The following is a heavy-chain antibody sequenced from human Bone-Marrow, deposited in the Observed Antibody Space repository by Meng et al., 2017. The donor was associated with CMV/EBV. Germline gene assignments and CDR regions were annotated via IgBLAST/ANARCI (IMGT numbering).Heavy chain of an antibody. V-gene: IGHV1-18*01. J-gene: IGHJ6*02. CDR1: GYTFSSYG. CDR2: ISIYTGNA. D-gene: IGHD2-2*02. Sequence: ASVKVSCKASGYTFSSYGISWVRQAPGQGLEWIGWISIYTGNANYAQKLQGRVTLTTDTITSTAYMELRSLRSDDTAMYYCANLGYCSSTSCYRSMDVWGQGTTVTVSS. CDR3: ANLGYCSSTSCYRSMDV.